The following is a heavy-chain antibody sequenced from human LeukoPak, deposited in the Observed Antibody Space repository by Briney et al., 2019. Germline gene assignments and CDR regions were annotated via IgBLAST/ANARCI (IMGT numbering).Heavy chain of an antibody. D-gene: IGHD2-8*01. CDR3: ARPLYYNDAFDI. CDR1: GGSISGTSYY. J-gene: IGHJ3*02. CDR2: IYHSGST. Sequence: PSETLSLTCTVSGGSISGTSYYWGWIRQPPGKGLEWIGSIYHSGSTNYNPSLKSRVTISVDTSKNQFSLKLSSVTAADTAVYYCARPLYYNDAFDIWGQGTMVTVSS. V-gene: IGHV4-39*07.